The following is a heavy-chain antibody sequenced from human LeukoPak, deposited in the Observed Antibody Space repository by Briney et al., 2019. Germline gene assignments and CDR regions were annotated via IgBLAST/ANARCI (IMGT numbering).Heavy chain of an antibody. CDR2: ISSSSSTI. Sequence: GGSLRLSCAASGFTFSSYSMNWVRQAPGKGLEWVSYISSSSSTIYYADSVKGRFTISRDNAKNSLYLQMNSLRAEDTAVYYCARAHITFGGVIAFFDYWGQGTLVTVSS. CDR3: ARAHITFGGVIAFFDY. D-gene: IGHD3-16*02. V-gene: IGHV3-48*01. J-gene: IGHJ4*02. CDR1: GFTFSSYS.